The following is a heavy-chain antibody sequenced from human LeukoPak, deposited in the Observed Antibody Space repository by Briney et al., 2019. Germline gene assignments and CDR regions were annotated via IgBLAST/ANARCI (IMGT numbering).Heavy chain of an antibody. J-gene: IGHJ5*02. V-gene: IGHV6-1*01. D-gene: IGHD3-22*01. CDR2: TYYRSKWYN. CDR1: GDSVSSNSAA. Sequence: SQTLSLTCAISGDSVSSNSAAWNWIRQSPSRGLEWLGRTYYRSKWYNDYAVSVKSRITINPDTSKNQFFLQLNSVTPEDTAVYYCARGYYYDSSGYYYNDPWGQGTLVTVSS. CDR3: ARGYYYDSSGYYYNDP.